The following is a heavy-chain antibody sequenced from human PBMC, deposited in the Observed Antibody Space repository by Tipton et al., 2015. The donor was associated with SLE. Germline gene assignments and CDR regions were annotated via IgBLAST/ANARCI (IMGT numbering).Heavy chain of an antibody. J-gene: IGHJ4*02. V-gene: IGHV4-38-2*01. D-gene: IGHD6-6*01. CDR3: AGPGIAARPDY. Sequence: WVRQAPGKGLEWIGSIYHSGSTYYNPSLKSRVTISVDTSKNQFSLKLSSVTAADTAVYYCAGPGIAARPDYWGQGTLVTVSS. CDR2: IYHSGST.